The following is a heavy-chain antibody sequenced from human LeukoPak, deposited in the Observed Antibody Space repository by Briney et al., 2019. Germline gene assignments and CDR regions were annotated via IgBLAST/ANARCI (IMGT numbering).Heavy chain of an antibody. CDR1: GYSFTSYW. D-gene: IGHD4-11*01. Sequence: GESLKISCNGSGYSFTSYWIGWVRQMPGKGVEWMGIIYPGDSDTRYSPSFQGQVTISADKSISTAYLQWSSLKASDTAMYYWSGLATMTTGHMDVWGKGTTVTVSS. V-gene: IGHV5-51*01. CDR2: IYPGDSDT. J-gene: IGHJ6*03. CDR3: SGLATMTTGHMDV.